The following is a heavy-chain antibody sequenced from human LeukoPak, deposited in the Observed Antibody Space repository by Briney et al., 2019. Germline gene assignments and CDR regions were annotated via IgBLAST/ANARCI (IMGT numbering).Heavy chain of an antibody. J-gene: IGHJ6*02. D-gene: IGHD2-8*01. V-gene: IGHV4-61*01. CDR1: GGSVSSGSYY. Sequence: SETLSLTCTVSGGSVSSGSYYWSWIRQPPGKGLEWIGYIYYSGSTNYNPSLKSRVTISVDTSKNQFSLKLSSVTAADTAVYYCARGGPGYCTNGVCYYYYGMDVWGQGTTVTVSS. CDR2: IYYSGST. CDR3: ARGGPGYCTNGVCYYYYGMDV.